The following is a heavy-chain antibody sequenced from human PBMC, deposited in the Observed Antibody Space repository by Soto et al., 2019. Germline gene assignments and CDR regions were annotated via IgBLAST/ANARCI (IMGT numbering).Heavy chain of an antibody. V-gene: IGHV4-39*01. CDR3: ASRSIAAASYWYFDL. CDR1: GGSISSSSYY. J-gene: IGHJ2*01. Sequence: QLQLQESGPGLVKPSETLSLTCTVSGGSISSSSYYWGWIRQPPGKGLEWIGSIYYSGSTYYNPSLKRRVTIAVDTSKNQFSMKLRSVTAADTAVYYCASRSIAAASYWYFDLWGRGTLVTVSS. CDR2: IYYSGST. D-gene: IGHD6-13*01.